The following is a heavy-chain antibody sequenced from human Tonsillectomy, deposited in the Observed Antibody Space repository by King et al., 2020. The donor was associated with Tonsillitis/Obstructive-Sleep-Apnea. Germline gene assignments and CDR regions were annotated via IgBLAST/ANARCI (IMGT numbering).Heavy chain of an antibody. Sequence: VQLVESGGGLVKPGGSLRLSCAASGFTFSDYYMTWIRQAPGKGLEWVSYISNSGNTIYYADSVKGRFTISRDNSKNSLYLQMNSLRAEDTAGYYCARDQRSSWTYFDYWRQGTLVTVSS. CDR2: ISNSGNTI. D-gene: IGHD6-13*01. J-gene: IGHJ4*02. CDR1: GFTFSDYY. V-gene: IGHV3-11*01. CDR3: ARDQRSSWTYFDY.